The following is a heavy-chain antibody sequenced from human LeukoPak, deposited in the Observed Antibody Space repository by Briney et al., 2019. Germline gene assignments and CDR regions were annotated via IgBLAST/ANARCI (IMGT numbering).Heavy chain of an antibody. J-gene: IGHJ4*02. CDR3: ARGERYSGSYYPY. CDR2: IYYSGST. CDR1: GGSISSYY. V-gene: IGHV4-59*01. D-gene: IGHD1-26*01. Sequence: PSETLSLTCTVSGGSISSYYWSWIRQPPGKGLEWIGYIYYSGSTNYNPPLKSRVTISVDTSKNQFSLKLSSVTAADTAVYYCARGERYSGSYYPYWGQGTLVTVSS.